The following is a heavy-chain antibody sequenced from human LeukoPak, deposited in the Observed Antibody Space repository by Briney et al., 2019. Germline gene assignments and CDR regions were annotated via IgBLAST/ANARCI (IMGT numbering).Heavy chain of an antibody. CDR2: MNPNSGNT. Sequence: ASVKVSCTASGYTFTIYDINWVRQATGQGLEWMGWMNPNSGNTGYAQKFQGRVTMTRNTSVSTAYMELSSLRSEDTAVYYCARGGSYSGSYWGWGQGTLVTVSS. D-gene: IGHD1-26*01. CDR3: ARGGSYSGSYWG. V-gene: IGHV1-8*01. J-gene: IGHJ4*02. CDR1: GYTFTIYD.